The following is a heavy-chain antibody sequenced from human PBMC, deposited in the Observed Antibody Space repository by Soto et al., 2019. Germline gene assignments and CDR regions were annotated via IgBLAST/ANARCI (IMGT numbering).Heavy chain of an antibody. CDR1: GFTFNRYS. V-gene: IGHV3-21*01. CDR2: VTSSSSSM. J-gene: IGHJ4*02. Sequence: WGSLRLSCAASGFTFNRYSMNWVRQAPGKGLEWVSSVTSSSSSMLYADSVKGRFTISRDDAKDSLFLQMNSLRADDTAVYYCAREADFASSGYVLDYWGQGTLVTVSS. CDR3: AREADFASSGYVLDY. D-gene: IGHD3-22*01.